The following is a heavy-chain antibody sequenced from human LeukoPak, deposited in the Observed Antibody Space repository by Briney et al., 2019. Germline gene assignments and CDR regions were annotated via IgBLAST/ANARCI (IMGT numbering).Heavy chain of an antibody. Sequence: PSETLSLTCTVSGGSISSYYWSWIRQPPGKGLEWIGYIYYSGSTNYNPSLKSRVTISVDTSKKQFSLKLSSVTVADTAVYYCASRSVYCSSTSCQDYWGQGTLVTVSS. D-gene: IGHD2-2*01. V-gene: IGHV4-59*08. CDR3: ASRSVYCSSTSCQDY. CDR2: IYYSGST. J-gene: IGHJ4*02. CDR1: GGSISSYY.